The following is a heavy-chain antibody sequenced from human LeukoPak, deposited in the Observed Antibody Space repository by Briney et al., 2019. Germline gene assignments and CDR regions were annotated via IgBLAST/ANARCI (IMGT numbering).Heavy chain of an antibody. CDR2: IYSGGST. D-gene: IGHD1-26*01. CDR1: GFTVSSNY. Sequence: GGSLRLSCAASGFTVSSNYMSWVRQAPGKGLEWVSVIYSGGSTYYADSVKGRFTISRDNSKNTLYLQMNSLRAEDTALYHCARDLGDYYYYGMDVWGQGTTVTVSS. V-gene: IGHV3-53*01. J-gene: IGHJ6*02. CDR3: ARDLGDYYYYGMDV.